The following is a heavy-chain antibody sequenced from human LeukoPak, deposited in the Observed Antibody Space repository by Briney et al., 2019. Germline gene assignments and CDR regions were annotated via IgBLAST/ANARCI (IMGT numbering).Heavy chain of an antibody. D-gene: IGHD3-3*01. J-gene: IGHJ4*02. Sequence: PSETLSLTCTVSGGSISSYYWSWIRQPPGKGLEWIGYIYYSGSTNYNPSLKSRVTISVDTSKNQFSLKLSSVTAADTAVYYCARGAGWNYDFWSGYGTPKYYFDYWGQGTLVTVSS. CDR2: IYYSGST. CDR3: ARGAGWNYDFWSGYGTPKYYFDY. V-gene: IGHV4-59*12. CDR1: GGSISSYY.